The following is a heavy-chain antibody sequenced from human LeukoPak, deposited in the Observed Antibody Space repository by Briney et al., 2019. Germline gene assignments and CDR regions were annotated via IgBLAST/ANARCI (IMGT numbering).Heavy chain of an antibody. CDR3: ARTSMVRGLGYYFDY. Sequence: RGESLKISCKGSGYSFTSYWIAWVRQMPGKGLEWMGLIYPGDSNTRYSPSFQGQVTISADKSISTAYLQWSSLKASDTAMYYCARTSMVRGLGYYFDYWGQGALVTVSS. D-gene: IGHD3-10*01. CDR1: GYSFTSYW. CDR2: IYPGDSNT. V-gene: IGHV5-51*01. J-gene: IGHJ4*02.